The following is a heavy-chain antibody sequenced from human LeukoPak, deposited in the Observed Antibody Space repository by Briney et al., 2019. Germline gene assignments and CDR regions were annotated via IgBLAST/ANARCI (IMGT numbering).Heavy chain of an antibody. Sequence: GGSLRLSCAASGFTLSSYWMSWVRQAPGKGLEWVANIKQDGSEKYYVDSVKGRFTVFRDNAKNSLYLQMNSLRAEDTALYYCAKDNVGGLRWGQGTLVTVSS. CDR3: AKDNVGGLR. CDR1: GFTLSSYW. D-gene: IGHD2-21*01. CDR2: IKQDGSEK. J-gene: IGHJ4*02. V-gene: IGHV3-7*03.